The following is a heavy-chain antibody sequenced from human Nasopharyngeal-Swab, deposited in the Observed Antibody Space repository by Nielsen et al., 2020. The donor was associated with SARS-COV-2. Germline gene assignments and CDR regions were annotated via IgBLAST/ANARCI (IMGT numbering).Heavy chain of an antibody. V-gene: IGHV3-21*01. CDR3: ARDGLDYDFWSAYFMDV. CDR1: GFTFNNYN. CDR2: ISSSSSYI. J-gene: IGHJ6*02. Sequence: GGSLKLSCAASGFTFNNYNFNWVRQAPGKGLEWVSSISSSSSYIYYADSVKGRFTISRDKAKNSLYLQMNSLRAEDTAVYYCARDGLDYDFWSAYFMDVWGQGTTVTVSS. D-gene: IGHD3-3*01.